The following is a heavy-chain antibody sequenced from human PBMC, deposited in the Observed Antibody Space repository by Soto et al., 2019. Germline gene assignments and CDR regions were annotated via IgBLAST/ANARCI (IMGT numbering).Heavy chain of an antibody. J-gene: IGHJ4*02. CDR1: GVTVSHYG. CDR3: ANVIATTGTGRLDY. Sequence: QVQLVESGGGVVQPGRSLRLSCAASGVTVSHYGMHWVRQCPGKGLEWLAMIWYDGSDKYYADSVKGRFTISRDDSRNTVYLQRNSLRAEDTAIYYCANVIATTGTGRLDYWGQGTLVTVSS. V-gene: IGHV3-33*06. CDR2: IWYDGSDK. D-gene: IGHD6-13*01.